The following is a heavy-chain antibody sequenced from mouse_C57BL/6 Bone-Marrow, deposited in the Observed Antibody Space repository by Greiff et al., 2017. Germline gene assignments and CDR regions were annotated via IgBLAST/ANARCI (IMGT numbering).Heavy chain of an antibody. CDR3: ARRRFITTVVAFDY. Sequence: ESGAELARPGASVKMSCKASGYTFTSYTMHWVKQRPGQGLEWIGYINPSSGYTKYNQKFKDKATLTADKSSSTAYMQLSSLTSEDSAVYYCARRRFITTVVAFDYWGQGTTLTVSS. D-gene: IGHD1-1*01. CDR2: INPSSGYT. J-gene: IGHJ2*01. V-gene: IGHV1-4*01. CDR1: GYTFTSYT.